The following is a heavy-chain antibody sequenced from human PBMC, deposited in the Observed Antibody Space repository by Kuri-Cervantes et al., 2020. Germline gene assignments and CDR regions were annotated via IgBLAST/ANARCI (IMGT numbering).Heavy chain of an antibody. D-gene: IGHD3-22*01. CDR1: GFTFSSYS. Sequence: GGSLRLSCAASGFTFSSYSMNWVRQAPGKGLEWLSLIWYDGTNRYYTESVKGRFTVSRDNTKNTVYLQMDSLRAEDTAVYYCAKDQGSGYYSEGFDMWGQGTVVTVSS. V-gene: IGHV3-30*02. CDR2: IWYDGTNR. J-gene: IGHJ3*02. CDR3: AKDQGSGYYSEGFDM.